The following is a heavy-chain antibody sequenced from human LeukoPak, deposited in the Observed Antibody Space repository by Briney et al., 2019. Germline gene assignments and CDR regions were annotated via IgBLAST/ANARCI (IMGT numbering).Heavy chain of an antibody. CDR1: GGSFSGYY. V-gene: IGHV4-34*01. Sequence: PSETLSLTCAVSGGSFSGYYWSWIRHPPWKRLEWIGEINHSGSTNYNPSLKSRVTISVDTSKNQFSLKLSSVTAADTAVYCARARGYSYVGKNYFDYWGQGTLVTVSS. CDR3: RARGYSYVGKNYFDY. CDR2: INHSGST. J-gene: IGHJ4*02. D-gene: IGHD5-18*01.